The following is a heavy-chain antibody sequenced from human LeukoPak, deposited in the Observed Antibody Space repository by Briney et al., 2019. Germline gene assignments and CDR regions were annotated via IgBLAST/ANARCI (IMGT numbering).Heavy chain of an antibody. Sequence: PGGSLRLSSAASGFTFSSYAMSWVRQAPGKGLEWVSAISGSGGSTYCADSVKGRFTISRDNSKNTLYLQMNSLRAEDTAVYYCAKDRAIVVVALDYWGQGTLVTVSS. D-gene: IGHD2-2*01. V-gene: IGHV3-23*01. CDR2: ISGSGGST. CDR3: AKDRAIVVVALDY. J-gene: IGHJ4*02. CDR1: GFTFSSYA.